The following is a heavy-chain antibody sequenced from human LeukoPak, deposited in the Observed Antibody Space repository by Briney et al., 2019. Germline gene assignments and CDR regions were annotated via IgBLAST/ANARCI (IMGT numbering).Heavy chain of an antibody. D-gene: IGHD6-19*01. CDR1: GYTFTSYY. CDR3: ASSLGPHSGWYDY. CDR2: INPSGGST. V-gene: IGHV1-46*01. Sequence: GASVKVSCKASGYTFTSYYMHWVRQAAGQGLGWMGIINPSGGSTSYAQKFQGRVTMTRDTSTSTVYMELSSLRSEDTAVYYCASSLGPHSGWYDYWGQGTLVTVSS. J-gene: IGHJ4*02.